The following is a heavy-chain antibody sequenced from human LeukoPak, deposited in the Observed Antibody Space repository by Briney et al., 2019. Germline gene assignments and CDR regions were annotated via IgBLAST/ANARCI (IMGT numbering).Heavy chain of an antibody. Sequence: GGSLRLSCAASGFTVSKYDMHWVRQATGKGLEWVSAIGIVGDTYYRGSVKGRFTMSRENGNNNVYLQMNSLRDGDTAVYYCAREGAGERFGELSRGLVDYWGQGTLVTVSS. V-gene: IGHV3-13*01. J-gene: IGHJ4*02. CDR2: IGIVGDT. CDR1: GFTVSKYD. CDR3: AREGAGERFGELSRGLVDY. D-gene: IGHD3-10*01.